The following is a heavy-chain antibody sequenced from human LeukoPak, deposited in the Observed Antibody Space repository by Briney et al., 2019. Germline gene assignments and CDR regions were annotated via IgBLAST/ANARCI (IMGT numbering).Heavy chain of an antibody. Sequence: GASVKVSCKASGYTFTGYGISWVRQAPGQGLEWMGWISVYNGNTNYAQKLQGRVTMTTDTSTSTAYMEVRSVRSDDTAVYYCARAGYYDSSGYYPPHDWGQGTLVTVSS. CDR3: ARAGYYDSSGYYPPHD. J-gene: IGHJ4*02. CDR1: GYTFTGYG. CDR2: ISVYNGNT. V-gene: IGHV1-18*01. D-gene: IGHD3-22*01.